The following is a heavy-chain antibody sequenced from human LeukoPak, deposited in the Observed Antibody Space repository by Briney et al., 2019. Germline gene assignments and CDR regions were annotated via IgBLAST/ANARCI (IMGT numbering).Heavy chain of an antibody. CDR3: ARRLPQILIDWLFRTGGPSPNRSNWFDP. V-gene: IGHV4-34*01. Sequence: SETLSLTCAVYGGSSSGYYWSWIRQPPGKGLEWIGEINHSGSTNYNPSLKSRVTISVDTSKNQFSLKLSSVTAADTAVYYCARRLPQILIDWLFRTGGPSPNRSNWFDPWGQGTLVTVSS. CDR2: INHSGST. D-gene: IGHD3-9*01. J-gene: IGHJ5*02. CDR1: GGSSSGYY.